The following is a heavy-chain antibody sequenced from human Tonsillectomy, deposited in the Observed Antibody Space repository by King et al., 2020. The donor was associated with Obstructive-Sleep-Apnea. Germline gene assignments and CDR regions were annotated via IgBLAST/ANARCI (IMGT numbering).Heavy chain of an antibody. CDR1: GGSFSGYY. CDR3: ARGRSRVGATSKPFDL. V-gene: IGHV4-34*01. Sequence: VQLQQWGAGLLKPSETLSLTCAVYGGSFSGYYWSWIRQPPGKGLEWIGEINHSGSTNYNPSLKSRVTISVDTSKNQFSLKLSSVTAADTAVYYCARGRSRVGATSKPFDLWGRGTLVTVSS. CDR2: INHSGST. D-gene: IGHD1-26*01. J-gene: IGHJ2*01.